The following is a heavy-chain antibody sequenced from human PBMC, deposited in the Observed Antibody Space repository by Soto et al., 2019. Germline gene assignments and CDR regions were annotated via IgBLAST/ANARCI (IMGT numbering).Heavy chain of an antibody. CDR1: GYTFISFY. CDR2: INPNGGST. D-gene: IGHD1-26*01. J-gene: IGHJ6*04. CDR3: ARATTGPSRGSVYYYYGRDG. Sequence: ASVKVSCKASGYTFISFYVHWVRQAPGQGLEWMGVINPNGGSTAYAQKFEGRVTITADKSTSRVYMEVGSLRSEDTAVYYCARATTGPSRGSVYYYYGRDGWGKGTTGTVSS. V-gene: IGHV1-46*01.